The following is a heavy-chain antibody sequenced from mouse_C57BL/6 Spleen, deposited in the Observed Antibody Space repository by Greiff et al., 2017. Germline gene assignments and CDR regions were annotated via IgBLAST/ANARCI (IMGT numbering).Heavy chain of an antibody. V-gene: IGHV5-17*01. Sequence: EVKLQESGGGLVKPGGSLKLSCAASGFTFSDYGMHWVRQAPEKGLEWVAYISSGSSTIYYADTVKGRFTISRDNAKNTLFLQMTSLRSEDTAMYYCARATTGVYFDYWGQGTTLTVSS. CDR2: ISSGSSTI. CDR1: GFTFSDYG. D-gene: IGHD1-1*01. J-gene: IGHJ2*01. CDR3: ARATTGVYFDY.